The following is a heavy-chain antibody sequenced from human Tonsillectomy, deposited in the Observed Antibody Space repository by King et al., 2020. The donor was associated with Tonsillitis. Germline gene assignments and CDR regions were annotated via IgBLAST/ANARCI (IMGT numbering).Heavy chain of an antibody. Sequence: QLQESGPGLVKPSETLSLTCTVSGVSISSYYWSWIRQPPGKGLEWIGYIYYSGSTNCNPSLKSRVTISMDTSKTQFSLRLSSVTAADTAVYYCARHGNIPYVLGPDVAAVGTGDWYFDLWGRGTLVTVSS. V-gene: IGHV4-59*08. CDR1: GVSISSYY. D-gene: IGHD6-13*01. J-gene: IGHJ2*01. CDR2: IYYSGST. CDR3: ARHGNIPYVLGPDVAAVGTGDWYFDL.